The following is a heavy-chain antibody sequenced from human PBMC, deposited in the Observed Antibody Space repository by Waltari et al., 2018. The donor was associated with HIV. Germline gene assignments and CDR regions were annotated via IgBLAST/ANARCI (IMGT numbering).Heavy chain of an antibody. V-gene: IGHV3-7*01. Sequence: EVLLVESGGGLVPSGGYLRLSCTASGLIFPSYPMSCVRQTPGKGREGVSNIKQDGSEKYYVGAVKGRFTISRDNAKNSLYLQMNSLRADDTAMYYCATSRTFDYWGQGTLVTVSS. D-gene: IGHD2-2*01. CDR1: GLIFPSYP. CDR2: IKQDGSEK. J-gene: IGHJ4*02. CDR3: ATSRTFDY.